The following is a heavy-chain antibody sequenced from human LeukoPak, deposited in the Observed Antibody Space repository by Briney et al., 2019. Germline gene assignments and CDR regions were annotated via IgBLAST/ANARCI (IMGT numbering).Heavy chain of an antibody. CDR1: GYTFTDYY. J-gene: IGHJ4*02. CDR3: ATDLMITMVRGVILDY. Sequence: ASVKISCKVSGYTFTDYYMHWVQQAPGKGLEWMGLVDPEDGETIYAEKFQGRVTITADTSTDIAYMELSSLRSEDTAVYYCATDLMITMVRGVILDYWGQGTLVTVSS. CDR2: VDPEDGET. V-gene: IGHV1-69-2*01. D-gene: IGHD3-10*01.